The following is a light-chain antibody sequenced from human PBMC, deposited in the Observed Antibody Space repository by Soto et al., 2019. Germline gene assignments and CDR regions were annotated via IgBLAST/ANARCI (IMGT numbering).Light chain of an antibody. CDR2: GAS. Sequence: EIVLTQSPVTLSLSPGERVTLSCRASQSVSSTYLAWYQQKPGQAPRLLIYGASSRATGIPDRFSGSGSGTDFTLTISRLEPEDFAVYYCQQYDNSLYTFGQGTKLEIK. CDR1: QSVSSTY. V-gene: IGKV3-20*01. J-gene: IGKJ2*01. CDR3: QQYDNSLYT.